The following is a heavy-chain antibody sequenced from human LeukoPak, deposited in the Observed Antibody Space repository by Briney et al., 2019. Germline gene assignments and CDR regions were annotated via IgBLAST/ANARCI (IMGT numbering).Heavy chain of an antibody. CDR1: GYTFTGYY. Sequence: GASVKVSCKASGYTFTGYYMHWVRQAPGQGLEWMGWINPNSGGTNYAQKFQGGVTMTRDTSISTACVELSRLRSDDTAVYYCARRPRRIAAAGTYFDYWGQGTLVTVS. J-gene: IGHJ4*02. V-gene: IGHV1-2*02. CDR2: INPNSGGT. D-gene: IGHD6-13*01. CDR3: ARRPRRIAAAGTYFDY.